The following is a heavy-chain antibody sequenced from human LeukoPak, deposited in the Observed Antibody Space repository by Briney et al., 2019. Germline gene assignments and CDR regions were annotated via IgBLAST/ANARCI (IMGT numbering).Heavy chain of an antibody. J-gene: IGHJ3*02. CDR2: IHSSGGT. CDR1: GFTFSSYA. V-gene: IGHV4-4*07. CDR3: ARAGSSWSGDAFDI. Sequence: PGGSLRLSCAASGFTFSSYAMSWIRQPPGKGLEWIGHIHSSGGTNYNPSLKSRVTMSVDTSKNQFSLRLSSVTAADTAVYYCARAGSSWSGDAFDIWGQGTMVTVSS. D-gene: IGHD6-13*01.